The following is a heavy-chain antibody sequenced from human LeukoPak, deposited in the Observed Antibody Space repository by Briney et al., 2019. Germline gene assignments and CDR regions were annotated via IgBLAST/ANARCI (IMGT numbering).Heavy chain of an antibody. Sequence: GGSLRLSCAASGFTFSRYAMSWVRQAPGKGLEWDSAISGSGGSTYYADSVKGRFTISRDNSKNTLYLQMNSLRAEDTAVYYCAKDHEYYYDSSGYIDYWGQGTLVTVSS. D-gene: IGHD3-22*01. J-gene: IGHJ4*02. CDR1: GFTFSRYA. V-gene: IGHV3-23*01. CDR3: AKDHEYYYDSSGYIDY. CDR2: ISGSGGST.